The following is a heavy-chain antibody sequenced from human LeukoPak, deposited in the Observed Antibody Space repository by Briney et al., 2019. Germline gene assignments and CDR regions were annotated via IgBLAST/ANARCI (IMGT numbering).Heavy chain of an antibody. Sequence: GGSLRLSCAASGFTFSGNWMGWVRQAPGKGLEWVSAISGSGGSTYYADSVKGRFTISRDNSKNTLYLQMNSLRAEDTAVYYCAKAEYSSGWYDAFDIWGQGTMVTVSS. CDR2: ISGSGGST. CDR1: GFTFSGNW. V-gene: IGHV3-23*01. J-gene: IGHJ3*02. D-gene: IGHD6-19*01. CDR3: AKAEYSSGWYDAFDI.